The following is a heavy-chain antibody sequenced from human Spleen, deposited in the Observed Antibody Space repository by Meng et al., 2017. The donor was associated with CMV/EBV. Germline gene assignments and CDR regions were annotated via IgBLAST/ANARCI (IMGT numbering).Heavy chain of an antibody. CDR3: AREGRFLEWLGRSWSETELDP. J-gene: IGHJ5*02. CDR1: GGTFSSYA. CDR2: IIPIFGTA. Sequence: SVKVSCKASGGTFSSYAISWVRQAPGQGLEWMGGIIPIFGTANYAQKFQGRVTITTDESTSTAYMELSSLRSEDTAVYYCAREGRFLEWLGRSWSETELDPWGQGTLVTVSS. D-gene: IGHD3-3*01. V-gene: IGHV1-69*05.